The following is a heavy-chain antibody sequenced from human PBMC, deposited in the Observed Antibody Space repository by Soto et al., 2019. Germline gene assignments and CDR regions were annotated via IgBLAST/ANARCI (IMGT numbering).Heavy chain of an antibody. V-gene: IGHV4-59*01. CDR3: ARVITIFGVVMIPNWFDP. CDR2: IYYSGST. CDR1: GGSISSYY. D-gene: IGHD3-3*01. J-gene: IGHJ5*02. Sequence: TLSLTCTVSGGSISSYYWSWIRQPPGKGLEWIGYIYYSGSTNYNPSLKSRVTISVDTSKNQFSLKLSSVTAADTAVYYCARVITIFGVVMIPNWFDPWGQGTLVTVSS.